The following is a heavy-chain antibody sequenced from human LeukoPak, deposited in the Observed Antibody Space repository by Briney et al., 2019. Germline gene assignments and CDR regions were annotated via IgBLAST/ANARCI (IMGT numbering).Heavy chain of an antibody. CDR3: ARVKYNWNDIFENWFDP. V-gene: IGHV1-8*01. J-gene: IGHJ5*02. CDR2: MNYNSGNT. CDR1: GYTFTSFD. Sequence: ASVNVSCKASGYTFTSFDINWVRQAPGQGLEWMGWMNYNSGNTGYAQKFQGRVIMTRNISISTAYMELSSLRSEDSAVYYCARVKYNWNDIFENWFDPWGQGTLVTVSS. D-gene: IGHD1-1*01.